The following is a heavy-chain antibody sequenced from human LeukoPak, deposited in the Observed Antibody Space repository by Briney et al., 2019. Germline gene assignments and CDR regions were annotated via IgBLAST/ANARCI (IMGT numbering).Heavy chain of an antibody. D-gene: IGHD1-26*01. V-gene: IGHV4-39*01. CDR2: FYYSGST. CDR3: ARRRSGTYYDY. J-gene: IGHJ4*02. Sequence: PETLSLTCTVSGGSISNSSFYWGWIRQPPGKGLEWIGSFYYSGSTYYNPSLKSRVTISVDTSKNQFSPRLSSVTASDTAVYFCARRRSGTYYDYWGQGTLVTVSS. CDR1: GGSISNSSFY.